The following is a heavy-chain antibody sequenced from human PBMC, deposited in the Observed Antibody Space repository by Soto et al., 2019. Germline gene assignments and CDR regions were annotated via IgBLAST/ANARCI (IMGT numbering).Heavy chain of an antibody. CDR2: ISGYNGDT. V-gene: IGHV1-18*01. J-gene: IGHJ5*01. CDR3: ARDGDCTGGDCYAS. CDR1: GYTFTNFG. Sequence: QVQLVQSGAEVKKPGASVKVSCKATGYTFTNFGISWVRQAPGQGLEWMGWISGYNGDTIYAQNLQGRVIMTTDTRTTTAYMELRSLRSDDTAVYYCARDGDCTGGDCYASWGQGTRVTVSS. D-gene: IGHD2-8*02.